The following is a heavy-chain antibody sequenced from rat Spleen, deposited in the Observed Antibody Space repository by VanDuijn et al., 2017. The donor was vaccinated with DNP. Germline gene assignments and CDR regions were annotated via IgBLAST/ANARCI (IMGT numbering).Heavy chain of an antibody. J-gene: IGHJ4*01. Sequence: QVQLKESGPVLVQASETLSLTCTVSGFSLTNYGVIWVRQSPGKGLEWMGIIWGHGNTDYNSALKSRLSINRDTSKSQVFLRMNRLQTDDTAIYYCTSECWGYVMDAWGQGASVTVSS. CDR3: TSECWGYVMDA. D-gene: IGHD5-1*01. V-gene: IGHV2S75*01. CDR1: GFSLTNYG. CDR2: IWGHGNT.